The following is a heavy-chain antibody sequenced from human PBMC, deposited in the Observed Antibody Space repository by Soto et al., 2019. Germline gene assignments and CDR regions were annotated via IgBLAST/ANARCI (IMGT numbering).Heavy chain of an antibody. Sequence: ASETLSLTCTVSGGSISSNSYYWGWIRQPPGKGLEWIGSIYYSGSTYYNPSLKSRVTISVDTSKNQFSLKLSSVTAADTAVYYCARQRGYCSGGSCPCDYWGQGTLVTVSS. CDR2: IYYSGST. CDR1: GGSISSNSYY. CDR3: ARQRGYCSGGSCPCDY. D-gene: IGHD2-15*01. J-gene: IGHJ4*02. V-gene: IGHV4-39*01.